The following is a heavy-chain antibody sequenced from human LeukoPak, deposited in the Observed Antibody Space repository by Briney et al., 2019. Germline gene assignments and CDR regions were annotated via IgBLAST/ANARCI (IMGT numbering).Heavy chain of an antibody. D-gene: IGHD3-3*01. CDR2: IIPIFGIA. CDR1: GGTFSSYA. J-gene: IGHJ6*02. CDR3: ARGTTSEIFGVVLSYYYYGMDV. Sequence: SVKVTCKASGGTFSSYAISWVRQAPGQGLEWMGRIIPIFGIANYAQKFQGRVTITADKSTSTAYMELSSLRSEDAAVYYCARGTTSEIFGVVLSYYYYGMDVWGQGTTVTVSS. V-gene: IGHV1-69*04.